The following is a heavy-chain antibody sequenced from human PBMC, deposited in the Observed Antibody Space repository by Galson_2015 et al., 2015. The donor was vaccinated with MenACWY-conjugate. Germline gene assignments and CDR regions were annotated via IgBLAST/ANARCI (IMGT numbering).Heavy chain of an antibody. D-gene: IGHD6-19*01. CDR2: ISTYNGKT. CDR1: GYSFINYG. CDR3: ARDSQRGESSGSYFNWYFDV. Sequence: SVKVSCKASGYSFINYGISWVRQAPGQGLEWMGRISTYNGKTNYAQKFQGRVTMTTDTSTTTVYMELRSLGSDDTAVYFCARDSQRGESSGSYFNWYFDVWGRGTLVTVSS. V-gene: IGHV1-18*01. J-gene: IGHJ2*01.